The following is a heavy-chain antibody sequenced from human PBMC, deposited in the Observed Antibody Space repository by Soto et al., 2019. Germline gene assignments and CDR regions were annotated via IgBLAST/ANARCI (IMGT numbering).Heavy chain of an antibody. CDR1: GFTFSSYA. J-gene: IGHJ4*02. Sequence: QVHLVESGGGVVQPGGSLRLSCAASGFTFSSYAIHWVRQAPGKGLEWVAIIWFDGSNKYYADSVKDRFSISRDNSKNTLFLQMDSLRAEDTAVYYCARGQLPAATTYFDFWGQGTLVIVSS. D-gene: IGHD2-15*01. V-gene: IGHV3-33*01. CDR3: ARGQLPAATTYFDF. CDR2: IWFDGSNK.